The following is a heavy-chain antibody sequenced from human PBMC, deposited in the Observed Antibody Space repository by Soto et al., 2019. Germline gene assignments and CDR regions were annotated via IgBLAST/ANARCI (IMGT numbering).Heavy chain of an antibody. CDR2: IIPIFGTA. Sequence: QVQLVQSGAEVKKPGSSVKVSCKASGGTFSSYAISWVRQAPGQGLEWMGGIIPIFGTANYAQKFQGRVTXXDXEXXSTAYMGLSSLRSEDTAVYYCAGGVRLRPYWYFDLWGRGTLVTVSS. CDR1: GGTFSSYA. CDR3: AGGVRLRPYWYFDL. V-gene: IGHV1-69*12. J-gene: IGHJ2*01. D-gene: IGHD4-17*01.